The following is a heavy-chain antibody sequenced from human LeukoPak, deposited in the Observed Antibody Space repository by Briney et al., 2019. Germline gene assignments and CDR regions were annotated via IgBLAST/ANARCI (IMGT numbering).Heavy chain of an antibody. Sequence: PGRSLRLSCAASGFTFSSYAMHWVRQAPSKGLEWVAVISYDGSNKYYADSVKGRFTISRDNSKNTLYLQMNSLRAEDTAVYYCARSLPCARGGTSCYRRPFDYWGQGTLVTVSS. J-gene: IGHJ4*02. CDR2: ISYDGSNK. D-gene: IGHD2-2*02. CDR3: ARSLPCARGGTSCYRRPFDY. V-gene: IGHV3-30*04. CDR1: GFTFSSYA.